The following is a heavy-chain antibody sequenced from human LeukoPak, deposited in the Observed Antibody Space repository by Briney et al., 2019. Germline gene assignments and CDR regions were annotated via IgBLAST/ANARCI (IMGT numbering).Heavy chain of an antibody. CDR2: IYYSGST. V-gene: IGHV4-39*07. J-gene: IGHJ1*01. Sequence: SETLSLTCTVSGGSISSTVYYWGWIRQPPGKGLEWIGSIYYSGSTYYNPSLKSRVTISVDTSKNQFSLKLSSVTAADTAVYYCARSSYYYDSSGYRPRVLYFQHWGQGTLVTVSS. CDR3: ARSSYYYDSSGYRPRVLYFQH. CDR1: GGSISSTVYY. D-gene: IGHD3-22*01.